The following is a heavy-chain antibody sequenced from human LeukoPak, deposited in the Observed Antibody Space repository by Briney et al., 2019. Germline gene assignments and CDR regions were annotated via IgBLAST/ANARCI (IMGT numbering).Heavy chain of an antibody. Sequence: PETLSLTCAVYGGSFSGYYWSWIRQPPGEGLEWIGEINHSGSTNYNPSLKSRVTISVDTSKNQFSLKLSSVTAADTAVYYCARGLVTIFGVVIKQFDYWGQGTLVTVSS. CDR2: INHSGST. V-gene: IGHV4-34*01. D-gene: IGHD3-3*01. CDR1: GGSFSGYY. CDR3: ARGLVTIFGVVIKQFDY. J-gene: IGHJ4*02.